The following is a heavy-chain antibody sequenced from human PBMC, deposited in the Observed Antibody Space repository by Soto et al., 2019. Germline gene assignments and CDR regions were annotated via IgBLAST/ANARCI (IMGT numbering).Heavy chain of an antibody. CDR1: GGSISSSSSY. V-gene: IGHV4-39*01. Sequence: PSETLSLTCTVSGGSISSSSSYWGWIRQPPGKGLEWIGSIYYSGSTYYNPSLKSRVNILQDTSKNQFSLNLTSMTAADTAVYYCARLGTHDYIMRGPFDSWGQGTLVTVSS. D-gene: IGHD4-4*01. CDR3: ARLGTHDYIMRGPFDS. J-gene: IGHJ4*02. CDR2: IYYSGST.